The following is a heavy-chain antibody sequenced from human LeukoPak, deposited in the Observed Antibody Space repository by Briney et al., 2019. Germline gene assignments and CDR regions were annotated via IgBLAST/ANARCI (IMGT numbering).Heavy chain of an antibody. CDR1: GFTFDDYG. CDR2: INWNGGTT. D-gene: IGHD1-26*01. V-gene: IGHV3-20*04. Sequence: GGSLRLSCAASGFTFDDYGMAWVRQSPGKGLEWVSGINWNGGTTGYADSVKGRFTISRDNAKNSVYLQMNSLRAEDTALYYSARERSGSYYYFDYWGQGTLVTVSS. J-gene: IGHJ4*02. CDR3: ARERSGSYYYFDY.